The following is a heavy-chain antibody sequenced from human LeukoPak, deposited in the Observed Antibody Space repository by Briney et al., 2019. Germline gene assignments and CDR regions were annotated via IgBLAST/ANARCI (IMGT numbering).Heavy chain of an antibody. CDR1: GFTFSSYA. Sequence: PGGSLRLSCAASGFTFSSYAMSWVRQAPGKGLEWVSATSGSGGSTYYADSVKGRFTISRDNSKNTLYLQMNSLRAEDTAVYYCAKLAQYYYDSSGYSIPSYYYYYGMDVWGQGTTVTVSS. J-gene: IGHJ6*02. V-gene: IGHV3-23*01. D-gene: IGHD3-22*01. CDR2: TSGSGGST. CDR3: AKLAQYYYDSSGYSIPSYYYYYGMDV.